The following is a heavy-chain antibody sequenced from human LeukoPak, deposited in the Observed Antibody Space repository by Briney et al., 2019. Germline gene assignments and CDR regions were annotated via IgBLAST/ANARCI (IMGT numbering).Heavy chain of an antibody. CDR2: IYSGGST. CDR3: ARGARNTVTASGAFDY. V-gene: IGHV3-53*01. Sequence: PGGSLRLSCAASGFTVSSNYMSWVRQAPGRGLEWVSVIYSGGSTYYADSVKGRFTISRDNSKSTLYLQMNSLRAGDTAVYYCARGARNTVTASGAFDYWGQGTLVTVSS. CDR1: GFTVSSNY. D-gene: IGHD4-17*01. J-gene: IGHJ4*02.